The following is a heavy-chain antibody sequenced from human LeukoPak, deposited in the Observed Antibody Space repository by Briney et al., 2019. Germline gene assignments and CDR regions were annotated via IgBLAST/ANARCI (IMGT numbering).Heavy chain of an antibody. CDR3: AKPYYDSSGYYWPFGY. J-gene: IGHJ4*02. Sequence: GGSLRLSCAASGFTFSSYGMHWVRQAPGKGLEWVAVIWYDGSNKYYADSVKGRFTLSRDNSKNTLYLQMNSLRAEDTAVYYCAKPYYDSSGYYWPFGYWGQGTLVTVSS. V-gene: IGHV3-33*06. CDR1: GFTFSSYG. D-gene: IGHD3-22*01. CDR2: IWYDGSNK.